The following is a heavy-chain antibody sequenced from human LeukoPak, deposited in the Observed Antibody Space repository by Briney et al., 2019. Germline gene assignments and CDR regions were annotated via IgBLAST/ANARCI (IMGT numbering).Heavy chain of an antibody. V-gene: IGHV3-30-3*01. CDR1: GFTFSSYA. CDR2: ISYDGSNK. CDR3: ARVGPQWELLVAYFDY. J-gene: IGHJ4*02. Sequence: GGSLRLSCAASGFTFSSYAMHWVRQAPGKGLEWVAVISYDGSNKYYADSVKGRFTISRDNSKNTLYLQMNSLRAEGTAVYYCARVGPQWELLVAYFDYWGQGTLVTVSS. D-gene: IGHD1-26*01.